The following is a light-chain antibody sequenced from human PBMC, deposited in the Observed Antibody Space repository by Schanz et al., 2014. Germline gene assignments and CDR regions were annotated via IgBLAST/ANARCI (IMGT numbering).Light chain of an antibody. CDR1: NSDVGGYDY. CDR3: CSYAGSPYV. Sequence: QSALTQPASVSGSPGQSITISCTGTNSDVGGYDYVSWYQQHPGKAPKLLIYNVNERPSGVPDRFSGSKSGNTASLTISGLQAEDDADYYCCSYAGSPYVFGTGTKLTVL. CDR2: NVN. V-gene: IGLV2-11*01. J-gene: IGLJ1*01.